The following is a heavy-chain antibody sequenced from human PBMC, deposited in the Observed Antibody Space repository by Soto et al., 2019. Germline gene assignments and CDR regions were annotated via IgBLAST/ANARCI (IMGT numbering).Heavy chain of an antibody. V-gene: IGHV3-33*01. CDR2: IWYDGSNK. CDR1: GFNFRNHG. J-gene: IGHJ6*02. CDR3: ARDKTGMDV. Sequence: GSLRLSCAASGFNFRNHGMHWVRQAPGKGLEWVAVIWYDGSNKYYADSVKGRFTISRDNSKNTLYLQMNSLRAEDTAVYYCARDKTGMDVWGQGTTVTVSS.